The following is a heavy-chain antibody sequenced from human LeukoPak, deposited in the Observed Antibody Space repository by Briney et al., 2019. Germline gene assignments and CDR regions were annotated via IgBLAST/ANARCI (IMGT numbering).Heavy chain of an antibody. CDR1: GYTFTDYY. Sequence: SVKVSCKASGYTFTDYYIHWVRQAPGQGLEWMGGIIPIFGTANYAQKFQGRVTITADESTSTAYMELSSLRSEDTAVYYCARDRTYDFWSGRGWFDPWGQGTLVTVSS. CDR3: ARDRTYDFWSGRGWFDP. J-gene: IGHJ5*02. D-gene: IGHD3-3*01. V-gene: IGHV1-69*13. CDR2: IIPIFGTA.